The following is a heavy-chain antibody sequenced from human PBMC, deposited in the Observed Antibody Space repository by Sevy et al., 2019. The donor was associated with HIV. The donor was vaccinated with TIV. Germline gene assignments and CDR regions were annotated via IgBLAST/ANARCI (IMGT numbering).Heavy chain of an antibody. CDR2: IRSTGDTI. CDR1: GFTFSDYN. J-gene: IGHJ4*02. V-gene: IGHV3-11*01. Sequence: GGSLRLSCAASGFTFSDYNMIWIRQAPGRGLEWISYIRSTGDTIYYADSVKDRFTISRDNAKNSLYLQMNSLTAGDTAVYYSARVFGIVIVGATPDYWGQGTLVTVSS. D-gene: IGHD1-26*01. CDR3: ARVFGIVIVGATPDY.